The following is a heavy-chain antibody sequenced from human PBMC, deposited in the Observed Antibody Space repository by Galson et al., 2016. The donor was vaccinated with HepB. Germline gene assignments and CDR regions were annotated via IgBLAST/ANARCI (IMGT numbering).Heavy chain of an antibody. D-gene: IGHD2-2*01. Sequence: SLRLSCAASGFPFHSYTMNWVRQAPGKGLEWVSSISSSRSFIYYADSVKGRFTISRDNAKNSLSLQMNSLRAEDTAVYYCARSFCSSTSCQDYYYYYGMDVWGQGTTVTVSS. J-gene: IGHJ6*02. CDR3: ARSFCSSTSCQDYYYYYGMDV. CDR2: ISSSRSFI. CDR1: GFPFHSYT. V-gene: IGHV3-21*01.